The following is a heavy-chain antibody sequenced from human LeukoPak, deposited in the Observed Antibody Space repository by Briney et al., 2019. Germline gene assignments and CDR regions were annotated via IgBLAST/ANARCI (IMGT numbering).Heavy chain of an antibody. CDR2: IYTSGST. Sequence: DPSETLSLTCTVSGGSISSYYWSWIRQPAGKGLEWIGRIYTSGSTYYNPSLKSRVTMSVDTSKNQFSLRLSSVTAADTAVYYCASWYYDSSGYRFDYWGQGTLVTVSS. CDR3: ASWYYDSSGYRFDY. J-gene: IGHJ4*02. D-gene: IGHD3-22*01. CDR1: GGSISSYY. V-gene: IGHV4-4*07.